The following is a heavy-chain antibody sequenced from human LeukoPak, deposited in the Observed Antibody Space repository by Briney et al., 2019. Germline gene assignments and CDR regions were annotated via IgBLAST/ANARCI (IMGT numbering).Heavy chain of an antibody. V-gene: IGHV1-69*13. CDR1: GGTFSSYA. Sequence: ASVKVSCKASGGTFSSYAISWVRQAPGQGLEWMGGIIPIFGTANYAQKFQGRVTITADEPTSTAYMELSSLRSEDTAVYYCARTPAKRLGRFDYWGQGTLVTVSS. J-gene: IGHJ4*02. D-gene: IGHD6-25*01. CDR2: IIPIFGTA. CDR3: ARTPAKRLGRFDY.